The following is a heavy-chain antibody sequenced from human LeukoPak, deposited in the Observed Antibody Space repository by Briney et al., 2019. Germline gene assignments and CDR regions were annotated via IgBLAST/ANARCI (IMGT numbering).Heavy chain of an antibody. CDR3: AKDAWGSSCWGCAEYFQH. CDR2: ISYDGSNK. V-gene: IGHV3-30*18. CDR1: GFTFSSYG. Sequence: PGGSLRLSCAASGFTFSSYGMHWVRQAPGKGLEWVAVISYDGSNKYYADSVKGRFTISRDNSKNTLYLQMNSLRAEDTAVYYCAKDAWGSSCWGCAEYFQHWGQGTLVTVST. D-gene: IGHD6-13*01. J-gene: IGHJ1*01.